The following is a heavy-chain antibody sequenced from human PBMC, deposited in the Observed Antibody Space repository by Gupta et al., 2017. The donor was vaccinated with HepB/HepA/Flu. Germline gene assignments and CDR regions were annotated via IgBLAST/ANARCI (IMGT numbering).Heavy chain of an antibody. CDR2: IYSGGST. D-gene: IGHD3-10*01. CDR3: ARDSYYGSGSYYNVGMDV. Sequence: EVQLVESGGGLVQPGGSLRLSCAASGFTVSSNYMSWVRQAPGKGLEWVSVIYSGGSTYYADSVKGRFTISRDNSKNTLYLQMNSLRAEDTAVYYCARDSYYGSGSYYNVGMDVWGQGTTVTVSS. J-gene: IGHJ6*02. CDR1: GFTVSSNY. V-gene: IGHV3-66*01.